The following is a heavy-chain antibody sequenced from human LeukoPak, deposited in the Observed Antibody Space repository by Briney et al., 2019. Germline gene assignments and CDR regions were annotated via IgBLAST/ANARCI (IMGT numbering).Heavy chain of an antibody. Sequence: ASVKVSCKASGYTFTSYGISWVRQAPGQGLEWMGWINPNSGGTNYAQKFQGRVTMTRDTSISTAYMELSRLRSDDTAVYYCARDGPPHPDVVPAAFDPWGQGTLVTVSS. CDR3: ARDGPPHPDVVPAAFDP. CDR2: INPNSGGT. CDR1: GYTFTSYG. J-gene: IGHJ5*02. V-gene: IGHV1-2*02. D-gene: IGHD2-2*01.